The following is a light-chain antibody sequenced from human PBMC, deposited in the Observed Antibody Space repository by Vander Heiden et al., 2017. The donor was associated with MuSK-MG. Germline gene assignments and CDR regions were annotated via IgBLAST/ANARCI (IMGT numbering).Light chain of an antibody. CDR1: QSVSSH. CDR3: QQYNNWPPMYT. V-gene: IGKV3-15*01. CDR2: DAS. J-gene: IGKJ2*01. Sequence: EIVMTQSPATLPVSPGERATLSCRASQSVSSHLDWYQQKPGQAPRLLIYDASTRATGIPARFSGSGSGTEFTLTIRSLQSEDFAVYYCQQYNNWPPMYTFGQGTKLEIK.